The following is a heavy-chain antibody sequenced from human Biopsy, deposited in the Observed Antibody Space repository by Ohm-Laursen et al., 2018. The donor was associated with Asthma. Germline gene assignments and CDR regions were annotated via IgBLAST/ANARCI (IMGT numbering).Heavy chain of an antibody. CDR2: LFHRGNP. V-gene: IGHV4-30-2*01. Sequence: TLSLTCAVSGDSINSGGYSWTWVPPPPGEGLGWICYLFHRGNPYYNPSLKSRVTISIDRSKRQFSLKVNSVTAADTAVYYCARMITMIQAANYYSYAMDVWGQGTTVTVS. CDR3: ARMITMIQAANYYSYAMDV. CDR1: GDSINSGGYS. J-gene: IGHJ6*02. D-gene: IGHD3-22*01.